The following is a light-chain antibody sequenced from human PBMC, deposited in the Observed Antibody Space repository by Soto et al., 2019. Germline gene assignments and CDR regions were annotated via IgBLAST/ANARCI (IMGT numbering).Light chain of an antibody. V-gene: IGKV3-20*01. Sequence: PRTITLSPGERATLSCRASQSVSSSYLAWYQQKPGQAPRLLIYGASSRATGIPDRFSGSGSGTDFTLTISRLEPEDFAVFYCHQCDSSPWTFGQRTQVE. CDR3: HQCDSSPWT. J-gene: IGKJ1*01. CDR1: QSVSSSY. CDR2: GAS.